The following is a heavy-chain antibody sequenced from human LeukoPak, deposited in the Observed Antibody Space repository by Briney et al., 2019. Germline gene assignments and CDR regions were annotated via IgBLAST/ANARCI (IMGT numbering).Heavy chain of an antibody. CDR2: IWNDGTDK. CDR3: ARDAQTGFDFSNSLES. D-gene: IGHD4-11*01. Sequence: PGGSLRLSCATSGFTFSNYRMHWVRQAPGKGLEWVAVIWNDGTDKYYGDSVKGRFTISRDNSKNTVYLQMNSLRVEDTAVYYCARDAQTGFDFSNSLESWGQGTLVTVSS. CDR1: GFTFSNYR. V-gene: IGHV3-33*01. J-gene: IGHJ4*02.